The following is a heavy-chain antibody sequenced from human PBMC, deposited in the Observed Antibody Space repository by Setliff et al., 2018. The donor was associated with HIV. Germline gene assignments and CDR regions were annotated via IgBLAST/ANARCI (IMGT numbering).Heavy chain of an antibody. CDR1: GDSMIPHY. CDR2: ISNYGSP. J-gene: IGHJ4*02. V-gene: IGHV4-59*11. Sequence: SETLSLTCLVSGDSMIPHYWSWIRQPPGRGLEWIGYISNYGSPSYSPSLESRVTILLDTSKNQFSLRLSSVTAADTAVYYCTRGPLPRADYWGQGTLVTVSS. CDR3: TRGPLPRADY.